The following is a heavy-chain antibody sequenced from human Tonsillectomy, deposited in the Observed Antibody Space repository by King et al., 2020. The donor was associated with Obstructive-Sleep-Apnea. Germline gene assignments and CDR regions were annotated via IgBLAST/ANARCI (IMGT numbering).Heavy chain of an antibody. Sequence: QLQESGPGLVKPSETLSLTCTVSGYSISSGFYWGWFRQPPGKGLEWIGNIFHSESTYYNPSLKTRVTISLDTSKNQFSLDLSSVTAADTAVYYCARVGGYGDNWGQGTLVTVSS. V-gene: IGHV4-38-2*02. J-gene: IGHJ4*02. CDR1: GYSISSGFY. CDR2: IFHSEST. D-gene: IGHD6-25*01. CDR3: ARVGGYGDN.